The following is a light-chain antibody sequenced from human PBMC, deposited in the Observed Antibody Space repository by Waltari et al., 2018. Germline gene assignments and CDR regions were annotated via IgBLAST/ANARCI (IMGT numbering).Light chain of an antibody. CDR1: QSVSSY. Sequence: EIVMTQSPATLSVSPGERVPLPCRASQSVSSYLAWYQQKPGQAPRLLIYGASTRATGIPARISGSGSGTEFTLTISSLQSEDFALYYCQQYNHWPPAFGPGTKVDIK. CDR2: GAS. J-gene: IGKJ3*01. V-gene: IGKV3-15*01. CDR3: QQYNHWPPA.